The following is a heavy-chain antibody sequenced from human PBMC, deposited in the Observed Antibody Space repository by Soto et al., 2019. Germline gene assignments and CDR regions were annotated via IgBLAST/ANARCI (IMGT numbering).Heavy chain of an antibody. Sequence: EVQLVESGGGLVQPGGSLRLSCAASGFTFSSYWMNWVRQAPGKGLEWVANIRQDGSDKYYVDSVKGRFTISRDNSKNSLYLQMNSLRVEDTAVYYCASPQQWLGQRGDFDYWGQGTLVTVSS. CDR1: GFTFSSYW. V-gene: IGHV3-7*05. CDR2: IRQDGSDK. J-gene: IGHJ4*02. CDR3: ASPQQWLGQRGDFDY. D-gene: IGHD6-19*01.